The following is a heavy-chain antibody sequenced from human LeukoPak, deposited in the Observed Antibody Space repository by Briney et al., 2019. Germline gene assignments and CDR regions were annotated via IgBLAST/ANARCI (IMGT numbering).Heavy chain of an antibody. CDR3: ARKTVVGPYFDY. Sequence: PGGSLRLSCAASGFTFSSYWMGWVRQAPGKGLEWVANIKQDGSDKYYVDSVKGRFTISRDNAKNSLYLQINSLRAEDTAVYYCARKTVVGPYFDYWGQGTPVTVSS. V-gene: IGHV3-7*03. D-gene: IGHD4-23*01. J-gene: IGHJ4*02. CDR1: GFTFSSYW. CDR2: IKQDGSDK.